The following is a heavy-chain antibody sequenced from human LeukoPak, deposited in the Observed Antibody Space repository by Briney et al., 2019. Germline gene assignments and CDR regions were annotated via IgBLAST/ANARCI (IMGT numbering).Heavy chain of an antibody. Sequence: GGSLRISCAAAGFSFADATMHWVRQVPGQCLEWVSGINWNSGTMGYADSVKGRFTVSRDNAKNSLYLQMNSLKTEDTALYYCAKDPYMDVWGKGTTVTVSS. V-gene: IGHV3-9*01. CDR2: INWNSGTM. CDR1: GFSFADAT. J-gene: IGHJ6*03. CDR3: AKDPYMDV.